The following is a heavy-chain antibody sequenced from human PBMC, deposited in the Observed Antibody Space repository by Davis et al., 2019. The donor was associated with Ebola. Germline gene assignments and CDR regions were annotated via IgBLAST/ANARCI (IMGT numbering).Heavy chain of an antibody. V-gene: IGHV4-61*01. D-gene: IGHD2-2*01. CDR3: ARDLYPGGMDV. CDR1: GGSVSSGSYY. CDR2: IYYSGST. J-gene: IGHJ6*04. Sequence: SETLSLTCTVSGGSVSSGSYYWSWIRQPPGKGLEWIGYIYYSGSTNYNPSLKSRVTISVDTSKNQFSLKLSSVTAADTAVYYCARDLYPGGMDVWGKGTTVTVSS.